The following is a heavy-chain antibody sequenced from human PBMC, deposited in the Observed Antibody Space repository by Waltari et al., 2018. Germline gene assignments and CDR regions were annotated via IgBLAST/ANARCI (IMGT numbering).Heavy chain of an antibody. CDR2: IIPMLGVA. CDR1: GGTFSNHSTIYT. CDR3: ASGRGHGDYGGWFDP. V-gene: IGHV1-69*16. Sequence: QVQLVQSGAEVKKPGSSVKVSCKASGGTFSNHSTIYTISWVRQAAGHGLEWLGGIIPMLGVANSAQRFQGRVSITADESTSTAYMELSSLRSDDTAVYYCASGRGHGDYGGWFDPWGQGTLVTVSS. D-gene: IGHD4-17*01. J-gene: IGHJ5*02.